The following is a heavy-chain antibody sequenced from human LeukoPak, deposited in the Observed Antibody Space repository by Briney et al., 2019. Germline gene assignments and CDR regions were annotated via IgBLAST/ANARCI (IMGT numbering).Heavy chain of an antibody. D-gene: IGHD3-10*01. CDR3: ASFTLYYYGSGSYYNG. V-gene: IGHV4-4*07. J-gene: IGHJ4*02. CDR1: GGSISSYY. Sequence: SETLSLTCTVSGGSISSYYWSWIRQPAGKGLEWIARIYTSGSTNYNPSLKSRVTMLVDTPKNQFSLKLSSVTAADTAVYYCASFTLYYYGSGSYYNGWGQGTLVTVSS. CDR2: IYTSGST.